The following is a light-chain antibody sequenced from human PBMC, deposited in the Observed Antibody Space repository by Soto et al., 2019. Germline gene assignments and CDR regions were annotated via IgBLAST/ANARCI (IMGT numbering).Light chain of an antibody. Sequence: DIQMTQLPSSMSASVGDRVTITCRASQGISRWLAWYHQKPGKAPNLLIYSASTLNSGVPSRFSGSGSGTDFTLTISSLQPEDFGTYYCQQANSFPLTFGHGTKVDMK. V-gene: IGKV1-12*01. CDR3: QQANSFPLT. CDR2: SAS. J-gene: IGKJ3*01. CDR1: QGISRW.